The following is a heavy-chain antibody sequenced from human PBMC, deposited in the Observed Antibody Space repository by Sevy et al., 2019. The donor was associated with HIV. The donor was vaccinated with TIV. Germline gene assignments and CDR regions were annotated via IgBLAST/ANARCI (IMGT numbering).Heavy chain of an antibody. V-gene: IGHV3-7*03. CDR2: IKQDGSEK. Sequence: GGSLRLSCAASGFTFSSYWMSWVRQAPGKVLEWVANIKQDGSEKYYVDSVKGRFTISRDNAKNSLYLQMNSLRAEDTAVYYCARVYYDILTGPSDTYYYYMDVWGKGTTVTVSS. J-gene: IGHJ6*03. D-gene: IGHD3-9*01. CDR1: GFTFSSYW. CDR3: ARVYYDILTGPSDTYYYYMDV.